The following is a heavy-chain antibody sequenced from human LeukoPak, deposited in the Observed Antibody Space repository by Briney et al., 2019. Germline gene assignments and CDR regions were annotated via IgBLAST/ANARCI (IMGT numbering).Heavy chain of an antibody. D-gene: IGHD2-21*01. V-gene: IGHV1-69*13. CDR3: ANSQRGGPFES. J-gene: IGHJ4*02. CDR2: IIPIFGTA. CDR1: GGTFSSYA. Sequence: ASVKVSCKASGGTFSSYAISWVRQAPGQGLEWMGGIIPIFGTANYAQKFQGRVTITADESTSTAYMELSSLRSEDTAVYYCANSQRGGPFESWGQGTLVTVSS.